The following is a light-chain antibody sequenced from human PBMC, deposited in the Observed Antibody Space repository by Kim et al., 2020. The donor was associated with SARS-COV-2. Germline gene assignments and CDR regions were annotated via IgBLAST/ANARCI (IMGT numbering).Light chain of an antibody. Sequence: SVSPGDRATLSCRASQSVSSNLAWYQQKPGQAPRLLIYDTSTRATGIPARFSGSGFGTEFTLTISSLQSEDFAVYYCHQYNNWQTFGQGTKVDIK. CDR3: HQYNNWQT. CDR1: QSVSSN. V-gene: IGKV3-15*01. CDR2: DTS. J-gene: IGKJ1*01.